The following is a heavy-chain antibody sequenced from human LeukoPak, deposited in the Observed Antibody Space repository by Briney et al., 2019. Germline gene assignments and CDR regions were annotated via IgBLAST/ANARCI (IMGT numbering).Heavy chain of an antibody. CDR2: ISSSGSTI. Sequence: GGSLRRSCAASGFTFSDYYMSWIRQAPGKGLEWVSYISSSGSTIYYADSVKGRFTISRDNAKNSLYLQMNSLRAEDTAVYYCARERIVGATEGFDYWGQGTLVTVSS. CDR3: ARERIVGATEGFDY. V-gene: IGHV3-11*01. J-gene: IGHJ4*02. CDR1: GFTFSDYY. D-gene: IGHD1-26*01.